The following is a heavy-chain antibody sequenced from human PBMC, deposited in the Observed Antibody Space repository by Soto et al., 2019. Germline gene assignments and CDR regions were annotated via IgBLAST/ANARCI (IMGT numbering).Heavy chain of an antibody. J-gene: IGHJ5*02. CDR2: ISSGAAYI. Sequence: EVQVVESGGGQVKPGGSLTLSCNFTFSMYSMNWVHQAPGKGLEWVASISSGAAYIKYADSVQGRFTISRDNAKNSVSLQMSSLRVEDTAVYFCTRDEGGSYDSWFHPWGQGTQVTVSA. CDR3: TRDEGGSYDSWFHP. V-gene: IGHV3-21*01. CDR1: TFSMYS. D-gene: IGHD1-26*01.